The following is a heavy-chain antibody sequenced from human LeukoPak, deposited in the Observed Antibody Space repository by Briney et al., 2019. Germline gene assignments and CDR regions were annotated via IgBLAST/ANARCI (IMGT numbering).Heavy chain of an antibody. J-gene: IGHJ4*02. CDR1: GFTVSTNY. CDR2: IYSDGST. CDR3: ARDSSGWYYFDY. V-gene: IGHV3-53*01. D-gene: IGHD6-19*01. Sequence: GGSLRLSCAASGFTVSTNYMSWVRQAPGKGLEWVSFIYSDGSTYYADSVKGRFTISRDNSKNTLYLQMNSLRAEDTAVYYCARDSSGWYYFDYRGQGTLVTVSS.